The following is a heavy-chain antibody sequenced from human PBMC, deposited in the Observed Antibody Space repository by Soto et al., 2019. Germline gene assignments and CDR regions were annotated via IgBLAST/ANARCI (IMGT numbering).Heavy chain of an antibody. CDR3: ARVQGKYYDILTGYYRDNWFDP. V-gene: IGHV4-30-2*01. D-gene: IGHD3-9*01. CDR2: IYHSGST. J-gene: IGHJ5*02. Sequence: TPSLTCAVSGGSISSGGCSWSWIRQPPGKGLEWIGYIYHSGSTYYNPSLKSRVTISVDRSKNQFSLKLSSVTAADTAVYYCARVQGKYYDILTGYYRDNWFDPWGQGTLVTVSS. CDR1: GGSISSGGCS.